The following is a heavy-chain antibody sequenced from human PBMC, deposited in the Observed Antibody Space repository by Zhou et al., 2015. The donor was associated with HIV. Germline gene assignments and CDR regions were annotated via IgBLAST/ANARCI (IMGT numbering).Heavy chain of an antibody. CDR2: IIPIFGTA. Sequence: QVQLVQSGAEVKKPGSSVKVSCKASGGTFSSYAISWVRQAPGQGLEWMGGIIPIFGTANYAQKFQGRVTITADESTSTAYMELSSLRSEDTAVYYCARDKVPSRIMITFGGLDYWGQGTLVTVSS. V-gene: IGHV1-69*01. CDR1: GGTFSSYA. J-gene: IGHJ4*02. D-gene: IGHD3-16*01. CDR3: ARDKVPSRIMITFGGLDY.